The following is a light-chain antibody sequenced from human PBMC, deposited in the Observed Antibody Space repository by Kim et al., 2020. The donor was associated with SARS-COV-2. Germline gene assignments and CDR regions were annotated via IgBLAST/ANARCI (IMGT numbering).Light chain of an antibody. CDR3: LHDFNYPWT. CDR1: QGIAKD. Sequence: SASVGDKVTITCRASQGIAKDLSWYQQKPGTAPKLLIYAASSLQSGVPSRFSGSGSGAYFTLTIDSLQPEDFATYYCLHDFNYPWTFGQGTKLEIK. V-gene: IGKV1-6*01. J-gene: IGKJ1*01. CDR2: AAS.